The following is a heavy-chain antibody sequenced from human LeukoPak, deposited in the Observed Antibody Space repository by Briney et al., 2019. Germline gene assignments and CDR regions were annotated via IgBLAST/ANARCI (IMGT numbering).Heavy chain of an antibody. J-gene: IGHJ4*02. D-gene: IGHD6-13*01. Sequence: GGSLRLSCAASGFTFSSYEMNWVRQAPGKGLEWDSAISGSGGSTYYADSVKGRFTISRDNSKNTLYLQMNSLRAEDTAVYYCAKGPSQQLSHPDYWGQGTLVTVSS. CDR1: GFTFSSYE. V-gene: IGHV3-23*01. CDR3: AKGPSQQLSHPDY. CDR2: ISGSGGST.